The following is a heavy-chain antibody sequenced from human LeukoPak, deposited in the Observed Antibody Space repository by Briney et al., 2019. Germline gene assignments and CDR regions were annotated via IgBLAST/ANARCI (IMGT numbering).Heavy chain of an antibody. V-gene: IGHV3-7*01. CDR2: IKQDGSEK. CDR3: ARNRIVATITDTDDAFDI. CDR1: GFTFSSYW. J-gene: IGHJ3*02. Sequence: GGSLRLSCTASGFTFSSYWMSWVRQAPGKGLEWVANIKQDGSEKYYVDSVKGRFTISRDNAKNSLYLQMNSLRVEDTAVYYCARNRIVATITDTDDAFDIWGQGTMVTVSS. D-gene: IGHD5-12*01.